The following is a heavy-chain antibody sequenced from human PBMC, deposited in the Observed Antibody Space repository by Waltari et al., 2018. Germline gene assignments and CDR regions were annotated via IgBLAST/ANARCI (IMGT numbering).Heavy chain of an antibody. D-gene: IGHD2-21*02. Sequence: QVQLQQWGAGLLKPSETLSLTCAVYGGSFSGYYWSWIRQPPGKGLEWIGEINHSGSTYYNPSLKSRVTISVDTSKNQFSLKLSSGTAADTAVYYCARGDAYCGGDCYGAWGQGTLVTVSS. J-gene: IGHJ5*02. CDR3: ARGDAYCGGDCYGA. CDR2: INHSGST. V-gene: IGHV4-34*01. CDR1: GGSFSGYY.